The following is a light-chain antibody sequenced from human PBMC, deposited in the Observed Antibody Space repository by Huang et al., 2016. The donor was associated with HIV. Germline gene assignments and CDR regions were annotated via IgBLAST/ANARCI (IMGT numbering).Light chain of an antibody. V-gene: IGKV1-33*01. CDR2: EAS. J-gene: IGKJ4*01. CDR3: QQYESVPLT. Sequence: DIQLTQSPVSLSVSVGDRVTISCQSSHDIRNFLNWYQQKPGKAPKLLIYEASYLQTGFPSRFSASGSGTDFTLTISSLHPEDLATYFCQQYESVPLTFGGGTKVQIK. CDR1: HDIRNF.